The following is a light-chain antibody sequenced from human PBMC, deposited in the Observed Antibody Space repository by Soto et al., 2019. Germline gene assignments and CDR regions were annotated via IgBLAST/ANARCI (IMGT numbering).Light chain of an antibody. Sequence: DIQMTQSPSSLSASVGDRVTITCRASQNIGNYLNWYQQKPGKAPKVLIYATSSWQSGVPSRFSGSGSGTEFTLTISSLQPEDFATYYCQQSYSIPRTFGQGNKVEIK. CDR2: ATS. J-gene: IGKJ1*01. CDR3: QQSYSIPRT. V-gene: IGKV1-39*01. CDR1: QNIGNY.